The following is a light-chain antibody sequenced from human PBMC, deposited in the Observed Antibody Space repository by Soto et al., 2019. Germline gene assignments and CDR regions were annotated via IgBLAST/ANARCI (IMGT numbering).Light chain of an antibody. V-gene: IGKV3-15*01. CDR1: QSVSSN. Sequence: EIVLTQSPGTLSVSPGERATLSCRASQSVSSNLAWYQQKPGQAPRLLIYGASIRATGIPARFSGSGSGTEFTLTISSLQSEDFAVYYCQQYNNWGITFGQGTRLEMK. J-gene: IGKJ5*01. CDR2: GAS. CDR3: QQYNNWGIT.